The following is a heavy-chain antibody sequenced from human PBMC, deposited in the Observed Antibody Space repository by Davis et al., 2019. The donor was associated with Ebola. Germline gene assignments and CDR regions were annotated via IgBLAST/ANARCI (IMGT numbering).Heavy chain of an antibody. Sequence: GESLKISCAASGFTFRNWGMTWVRQAPGKGLECVAAISMSGGSTDYADSVKGRFTISRDNSKNTLYLQMNSLRAEDTAMFYCAKKVVIPIGHDAFDIWGQGTMVTVSS. V-gene: IGHV3-23*01. D-gene: IGHD2-21*01. J-gene: IGHJ3*02. CDR3: AKKVVIPIGHDAFDI. CDR1: GFTFRNWG. CDR2: ISMSGGST.